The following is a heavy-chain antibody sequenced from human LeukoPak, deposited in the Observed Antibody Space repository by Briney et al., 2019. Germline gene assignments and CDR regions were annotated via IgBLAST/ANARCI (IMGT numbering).Heavy chain of an antibody. CDR2: IKQDGSEK. CDR1: GFTFSSYW. D-gene: IGHD6-6*01. V-gene: IGHV3-7*01. J-gene: IGHJ6*03. Sequence: PGGSLRLSCAASGFTFSSYWMSWVRQAPGKGLEWVANIKQDGSEKYYVDSVKGRSPISRDNAKTSLYLQMNSLRAEDTAVYYRARAGRGIAARREGYYYYYYMDVWGKGTTVTVSS. CDR3: ARAGRGIAARREGYYYYYYMDV.